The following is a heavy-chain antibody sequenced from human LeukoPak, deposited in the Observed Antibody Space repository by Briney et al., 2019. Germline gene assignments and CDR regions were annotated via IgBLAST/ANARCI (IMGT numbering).Heavy chain of an antibody. J-gene: IGHJ4*02. CDR3: ARVTSSGWSSYSDY. V-gene: IGHV3-20*04. CDR1: GFTFDDYG. D-gene: IGHD6-19*01. Sequence: RPGGSLRLSCAASGFTFDDYGMSWVRQAPGKGLEWVSGINWNGGSTGYADSVKGRFTISRDNAKNSLYLQMNSLRAEDTALFYCARVTSSGWSSYSDYWGQGTRVNVSS. CDR2: INWNGGST.